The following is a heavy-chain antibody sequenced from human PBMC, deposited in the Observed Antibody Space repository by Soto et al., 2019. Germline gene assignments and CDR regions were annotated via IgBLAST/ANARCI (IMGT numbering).Heavy chain of an antibody. J-gene: IGHJ3*02. V-gene: IGHV3-33*01. D-gene: IGHD5-18*01. CDR1: GFTFSNYG. CDR3: ARDIWGYGNAFDM. Sequence: ESGGGVVQPGRSLRLSCAASGFTFSNYGMHWVRQAPGKGLEWVAVIWYDGSNKYYVDSVKGRFTISRDNSKNTLYLQMNSLRAEDTAVYYCARDIWGYGNAFDMWGQGTLVTVSS. CDR2: IWYDGSNK.